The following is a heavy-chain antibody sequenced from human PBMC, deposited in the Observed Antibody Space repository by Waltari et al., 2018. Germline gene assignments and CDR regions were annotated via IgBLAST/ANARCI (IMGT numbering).Heavy chain of an antibody. V-gene: IGHV3-49*04. J-gene: IGHJ4*02. D-gene: IGHD4-17*01. CDR3: TREDYGDYGFDY. CDR2: IRSKAYGGTT. CDR1: GFTFGDYA. Sequence: EVQLVESGGGLVQSGRSLRLSCTASGFTFGDYAMSWVRQAPGKGLEWVGFIRSKAYGGTTEYAASVKGRFTISRDDSKSIAYLQMNSLKTEDTAVYYCTREDYGDYGFDYWGQGTLVTVSS.